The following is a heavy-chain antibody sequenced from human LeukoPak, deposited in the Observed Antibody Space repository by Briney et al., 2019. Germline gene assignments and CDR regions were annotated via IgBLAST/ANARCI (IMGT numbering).Heavy chain of an antibody. CDR1: GYTFTSYG. D-gene: IGHD1-26*01. V-gene: IGHV1-18*01. J-gene: IGHJ4*02. CDR3: ARGSGSYFNTLVDY. Sequence: ASVKVSCKASGYTFTSYGISWVRQAPGQGLERIGWISAYNGNTNYAQNLQGRVTMTTDTSTSTAYMELRSLRSDDTAVYYCARGSGSYFNTLVDYWGQGTLVTVSS. CDR2: ISAYNGNT.